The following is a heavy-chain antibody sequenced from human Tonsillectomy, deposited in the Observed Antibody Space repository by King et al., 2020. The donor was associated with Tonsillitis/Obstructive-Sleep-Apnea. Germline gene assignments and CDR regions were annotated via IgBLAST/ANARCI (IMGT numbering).Heavy chain of an antibody. CDR3: AAAVFGVVFNYYYYYMDV. D-gene: IGHD3-3*01. Sequence: VQLQQWGAGLLKPSETLSLTCAVDGGSFSDYYWSWIRQPPGKGLEWIGEINHSGSTNYNPSLKSRVTISVDTSKNQFSLKLSSVTAADTAVYYCAAAVFGVVFNYYYYYMDVWGKGTTVTVSS. J-gene: IGHJ6*03. CDR1: GGSFSDYY. CDR2: INHSGST. V-gene: IGHV4-34*01.